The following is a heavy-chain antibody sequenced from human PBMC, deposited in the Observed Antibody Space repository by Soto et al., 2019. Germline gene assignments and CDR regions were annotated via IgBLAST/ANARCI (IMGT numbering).Heavy chain of an antibody. CDR2: ISGSDGRT. D-gene: IGHD3-9*01. CDR3: AKGAWLDY. J-gene: IGHJ4*02. Sequence: EVQLLESGGGLVQPGRSLRLSCVASGFTFITFDMSWVRQAPGKGLEWVSEISGSDGRTYYADSVNRRFTISRDNSKNTLYLQMNSLRAEDTAVYYCAKGAWLDYWGQGILVTVSS. CDR1: GFTFITFD. V-gene: IGHV3-23*01.